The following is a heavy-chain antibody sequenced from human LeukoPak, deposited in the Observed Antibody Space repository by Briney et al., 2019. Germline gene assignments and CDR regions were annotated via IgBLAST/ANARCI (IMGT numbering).Heavy chain of an antibody. CDR3: AREEDEVKYYFDY. J-gene: IGHJ4*02. V-gene: IGHV3-74*01. Sequence: GGSLRLSCAASGFTFSSYGMHWVRQAPGKGLVWVSRINSDGSSTSYADSVKGRFTISRDNAKNTLYLQMNSLRAEDTAVYYCAREEDEVKYYFDYWGQGTLVTVSS. CDR1: GFTFSSYG. CDR2: INSDGSST. D-gene: IGHD2-15*01.